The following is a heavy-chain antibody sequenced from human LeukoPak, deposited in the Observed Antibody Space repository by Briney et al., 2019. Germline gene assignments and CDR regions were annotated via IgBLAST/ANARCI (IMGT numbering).Heavy chain of an antibody. V-gene: IGHV1-8*01. CDR3: ARGVAGVSGFDY. CDR1: GYTFTSYD. D-gene: IGHD2-8*01. CDR2: TNPNSGNT. J-gene: IGHJ4*02. Sequence: ASVKVSCKASGYTFTSYDINWVRQATGQGLEWMGWTNPNSGNTGYAQKFQGRVTMTRNTSISTAYMELSSLRSEDTAVYYCARGVAGVSGFDYWGQGTLVTVSS.